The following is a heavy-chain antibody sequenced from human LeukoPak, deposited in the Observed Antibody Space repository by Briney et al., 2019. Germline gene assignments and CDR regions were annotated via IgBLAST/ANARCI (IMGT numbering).Heavy chain of an antibody. CDR1: GFTFSSYW. CDR3: AGDSGAYYDSSGSGY. V-gene: IGHV3-7*01. D-gene: IGHD3-22*01. CDR2: IKQDGSEK. Sequence: GGSLRLSCAASGFTFSSYWMSWVRQAPGKGLGWVANIKQDGSEKYYVDSVKGRFTISRDNAKNSLYLQMNSLRAEDTAVYYCAGDSGAYYDSSGSGYWGQGTLVTVSS. J-gene: IGHJ4*02.